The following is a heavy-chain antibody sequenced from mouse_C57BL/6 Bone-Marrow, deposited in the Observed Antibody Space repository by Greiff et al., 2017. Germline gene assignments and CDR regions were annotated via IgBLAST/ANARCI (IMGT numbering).Heavy chain of an antibody. CDR1: GYSFTSYY. D-gene: IGHD1-1*01. J-gene: IGHJ1*03. CDR2: IYPGSGNT. V-gene: IGHV1-66*01. CDR3: ARSTTVVAHWYFDV. Sequence: VKLMESGPELVKPGASVKISCKASGYSFTSYYIHWVKQRPGQGLEWIGWIYPGSGNTKYNEKFKGKATLTADTSSSTAYMQLSSLTSEDSAVYYCARSTTVVAHWYFDVWGTGTTVTVSS.